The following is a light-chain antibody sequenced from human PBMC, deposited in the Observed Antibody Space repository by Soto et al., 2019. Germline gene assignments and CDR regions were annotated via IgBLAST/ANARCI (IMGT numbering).Light chain of an antibody. V-gene: IGKV1-8*01. CDR2: DAS. CDR1: QGISSY. J-gene: IGKJ1*01. Sequence: AIRMTQSPSSFSASTGDRVTITCRASQGISSYLAWYQQKPGKAPKLLIYDASSLESGVPSRFSGSGSGTEFTLTISSLQPDDFATYYCQQYNSYSPPWTFGQGTKVDIK. CDR3: QQYNSYSPPWT.